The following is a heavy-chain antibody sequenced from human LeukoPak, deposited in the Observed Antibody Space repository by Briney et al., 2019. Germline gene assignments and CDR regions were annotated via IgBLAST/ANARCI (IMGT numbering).Heavy chain of an antibody. V-gene: IGHV3-30*02. Sequence: SGGSLRLSCAGSGFSFSSYGMHWVRQAPGKGLEWMAFIRSDGSNKYYADSVKGRFTISRDNAKNSLYLQINSLRAEDTAVYYCARGAPMGSYWGQGTLVTVSS. J-gene: IGHJ4*02. D-gene: IGHD2-8*01. CDR1: GFSFSSYG. CDR3: ARGAPMGSY. CDR2: IRSDGSNK.